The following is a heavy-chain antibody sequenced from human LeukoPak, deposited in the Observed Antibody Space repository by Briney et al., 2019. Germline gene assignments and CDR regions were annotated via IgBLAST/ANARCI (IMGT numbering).Heavy chain of an antibody. CDR1: GYTFTGYY. CDR2: INPNSGGT. CDR3: ARVGETVAAAEGGGYFDY. V-gene: IGHV1-2*06. J-gene: IGHJ4*02. Sequence: GASVKVSCKASGYTFTGYYMHWVRQAPGQGLEWMGRINPNSGGTNYAQKFQGRVTMTRDTSISTAYMELSRLRSDDTAVYYCARVGETVAAAEGGGYFDYWGQGTLVTVSS. D-gene: IGHD6-13*01.